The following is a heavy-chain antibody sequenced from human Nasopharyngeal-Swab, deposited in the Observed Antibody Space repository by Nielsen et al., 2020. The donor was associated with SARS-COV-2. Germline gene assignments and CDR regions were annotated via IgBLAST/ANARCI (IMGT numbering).Heavy chain of an antibody. CDR3: ARRYCSSTSCLIDY. D-gene: IGHD2-2*01. V-gene: IGHV3-11*04. CDR1: GFTFSDYY. Sequence: GESLKISCAASGFTFSDYYMSWIRQAPGKGLEWVSYISSSGSTIYYADSVKGRFTISRDNAKNSLYLQMNSLRAEDTAVYYCARRYCSSTSCLIDYWGQGTLVTVSS. CDR2: ISSSGSTI. J-gene: IGHJ4*02.